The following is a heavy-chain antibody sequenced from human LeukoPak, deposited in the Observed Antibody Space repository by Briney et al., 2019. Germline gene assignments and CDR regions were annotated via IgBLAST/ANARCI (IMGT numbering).Heavy chain of an antibody. CDR2: MDANSGGT. V-gene: IGHV1-2*02. D-gene: IGHD3/OR15-3a*01. CDR3: ARDLFWTGYYYFDF. CDR1: GFTFTGYY. Sequence: ASVKVSCKTSGFTFTGYYFHWMRQAPGQGLEWMGSMDANSGGTEYAQKFQGRVTMTRDTSLSTAYMEVTSLTSDDTAVYYCARDLFWTGYYYFDFWGQGTLVTVSS. J-gene: IGHJ4*02.